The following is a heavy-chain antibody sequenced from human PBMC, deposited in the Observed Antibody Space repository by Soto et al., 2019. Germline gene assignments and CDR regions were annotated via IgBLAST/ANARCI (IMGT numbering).Heavy chain of an antibody. J-gene: IGHJ4*02. V-gene: IGHV3-23*01. CDR1: GFTFAKYA. CDR2: ISGSGGGT. D-gene: IGHD6-13*01. CDR3: AKGSAAARPYFFDY. Sequence: PGGSLRLSCAASGFTFAKYAMSWVRQAPGKGLEWVSAISGSGGGTYHADSVKGRLTISRDNSKNTLTLQMSSLRAEDTAMYYCAKGSAAARPYFFDYWGQGTPVTVS.